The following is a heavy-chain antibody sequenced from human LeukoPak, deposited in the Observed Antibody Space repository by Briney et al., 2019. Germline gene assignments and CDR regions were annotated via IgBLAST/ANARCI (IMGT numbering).Heavy chain of an antibody. CDR3: AKDRGGRLGGFDY. D-gene: IGHD2-15*01. CDR1: GYTFSSYA. CDR2: ISGDGCST. Sequence: GGPLTLSCGLSGYTFSSYAVQWLRQSRGKGVEWVSFISGDGCSTYCGDSEEARFPISRDNSKNTLYLQMNSLRAEDTSVYYCAKDRGGRLGGFDYWGQGTLVTVSS. V-gene: IGHV3-23*01. J-gene: IGHJ4*02.